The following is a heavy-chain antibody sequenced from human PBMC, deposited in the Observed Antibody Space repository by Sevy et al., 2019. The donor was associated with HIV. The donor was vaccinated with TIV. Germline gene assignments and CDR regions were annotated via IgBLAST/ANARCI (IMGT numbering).Heavy chain of an antibody. J-gene: IGHJ4*02. V-gene: IGHV3-7*01. CDR3: ARVGDGYCGGDCYPKFDY. D-gene: IGHD2-21*02. Sequence: GGSLRLSCAASGFTSSYFYMAWVRQAPGKGLEWVASIKQDGSEKLYVGSVRGRFTISRDNAKNSLYLQMNNLRVEDTAVYYCARVGDGYCGGDCYPKFDYWGQGTLVTVSS. CDR2: IKQDGSEK. CDR1: GFTSSYFY.